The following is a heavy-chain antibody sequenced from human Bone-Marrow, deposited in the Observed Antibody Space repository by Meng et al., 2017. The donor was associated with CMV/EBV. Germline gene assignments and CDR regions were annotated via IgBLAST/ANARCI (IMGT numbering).Heavy chain of an antibody. CDR2: IYYRGST. J-gene: IGHJ4*02. V-gene: IGHV4-59*01. CDR3: ARVGRAAQYYFDY. Sequence: SVTLSLTCTVSGGSISSYYWSWIRQPPGKGLEWIGYIYYRGSTNYNPSLKSRVTISVDTSKNQFSLKLSSLTAADTAVYYCARVGRAAQYYFDYWGQGTLVTVSS. CDR1: GGSISSYY. D-gene: IGHD6-6*01.